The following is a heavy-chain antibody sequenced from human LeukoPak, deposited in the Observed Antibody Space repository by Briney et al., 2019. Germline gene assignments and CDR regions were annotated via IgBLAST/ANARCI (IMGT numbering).Heavy chain of an antibody. CDR3: AKGYYGAGTPYYTMDV. V-gene: IGHV3-23*01. CDR2: INGGGGST. Sequence: PGGSLRLSCAASGFTFSSYSMSWVRQAPGKGLEWVSAINGGGGSTNYADSVKGRFTISRDNSKNTLHLQMNSLRAEDTAVYYCAKGYYGAGTPYYTMDVCGQRATLTAS. J-gene: IGHJ6*01. D-gene: IGHD3-10*01. CDR1: GFTFSSYS.